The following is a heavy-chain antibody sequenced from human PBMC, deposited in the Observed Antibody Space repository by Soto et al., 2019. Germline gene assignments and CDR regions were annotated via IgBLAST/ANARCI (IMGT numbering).Heavy chain of an antibody. CDR3: ARRMGVAARPPPYYYYGMDV. V-gene: IGHV1-8*02. D-gene: IGHD6-6*01. CDR1: GYSFTSDG. Sequence: GASVKVSCKGSGYSFTSDGSNWVRQATGQGLEWMGWMNPNSGNTGYAQKFQGRVTMTRNTSISTAYMELSSLRSEDTAVYYCARRMGVAARPPPYYYYGMDVWGQGTTVTVSS. J-gene: IGHJ6*02. CDR2: MNPNSGNT.